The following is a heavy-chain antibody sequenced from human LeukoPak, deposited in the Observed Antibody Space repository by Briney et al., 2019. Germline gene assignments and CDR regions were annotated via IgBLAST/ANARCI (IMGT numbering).Heavy chain of an antibody. CDR1: GYTFTGYY. D-gene: IGHD1-1*01. V-gene: IGHV1-2*02. J-gene: IGHJ4*02. Sequence: ASVKVSCKASGYTFTGYYMHWVRQATGQGLEWMGWINPNSGGTNYAQKFQGRVTMTRDTSINTAYMELSRLRTDDTVVYYCARSPPTTYHCDYWGQGTLVTFSS. CDR2: INPNSGGT. CDR3: ARSPPTTYHCDY.